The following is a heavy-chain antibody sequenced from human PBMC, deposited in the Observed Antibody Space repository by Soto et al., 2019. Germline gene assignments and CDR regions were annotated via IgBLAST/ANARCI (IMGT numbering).Heavy chain of an antibody. CDR1: EFTFNVYW. CDR2: MNRDGTNI. CDR3: VRDRGQPDAFDI. D-gene: IGHD1-1*01. Sequence: EVQLVESGGGLVQPGGSLRLSCAASEFTFNVYWVHWVRQAPGKVLVWVAHMNRDGTNINYADSVKGRFTISRDHAKTALYLQMNSLRVEDTAVYYCVRDRGQPDAFDIWGQGTVVTVSA. J-gene: IGHJ3*02. V-gene: IGHV3-74*01.